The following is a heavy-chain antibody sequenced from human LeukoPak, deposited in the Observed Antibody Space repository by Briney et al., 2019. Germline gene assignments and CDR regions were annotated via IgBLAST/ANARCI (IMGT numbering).Heavy chain of an antibody. CDR2: IIPIFGTA. J-gene: IGHJ4*02. Sequence: SVKVSCKVSGYTLTELSMHWVRQAPGKGLEWMGGIIPIFGTANYAQKFQGRVTITADESTSTAYMELSSLRSEDTAVYYCTLHIAVAGIDYWGQGTLVTVSS. D-gene: IGHD6-19*01. CDR3: TLHIAVAGIDY. CDR1: GYTLTELS. V-gene: IGHV1-69*13.